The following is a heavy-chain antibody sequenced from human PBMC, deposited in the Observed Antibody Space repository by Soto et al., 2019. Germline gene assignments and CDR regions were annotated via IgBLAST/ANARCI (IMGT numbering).Heavy chain of an antibody. CDR2: ISGSGGTT. J-gene: IGHJ4*02. Sequence: LRLSCAAAGFTFNTYAMTWVRQAPGKGLEWVSAISGSGGTTYYADSVKGRVTISRDNSKNTLFLEMNSLRADDTAVYYCAKGLVAGSLYSFVYWAQGTPLTVSS. CDR1: GFTFNTYA. CDR3: AKGLVAGSLYSFVY. D-gene: IGHD6-19*01. V-gene: IGHV3-23*01.